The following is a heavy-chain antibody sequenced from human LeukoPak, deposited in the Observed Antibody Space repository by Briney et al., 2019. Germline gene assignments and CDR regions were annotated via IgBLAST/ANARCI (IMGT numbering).Heavy chain of an antibody. D-gene: IGHD3-10*01. J-gene: IGHJ4*02. V-gene: IGHV3-23*01. Sequence: PGGSLRLSCAASGFTFSSYAMSWVRQAPGKGLEWVSAISGSGGSTYYADSVKGRFTISRDNSKNTLYLQMNSLRAEDTAVYYCAKDLAVRGVIIGYFDYWGQGTLVTVSS. CDR2: ISGSGGST. CDR1: GFTFSSYA. CDR3: AKDLAVRGVIIGYFDY.